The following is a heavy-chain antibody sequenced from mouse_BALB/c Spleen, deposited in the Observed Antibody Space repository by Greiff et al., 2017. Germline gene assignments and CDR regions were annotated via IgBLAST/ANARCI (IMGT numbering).Heavy chain of an antibody. CDR2: IDPANGNT. CDR3: AYYGYDSRFAY. D-gene: IGHD2-2*01. Sequence: VQLKQSGAELVKPGASVKLSCTASGFNIKDTYMHWVKQRPEQGLEWIGRIDPANGNTKYDPKFQGKATITADTSSNTAYLQLSSLTSEDTAVYYCAYYGYDSRFAYWGQGTTLTVSS. CDR1: GFNIKDTY. V-gene: IGHV14-3*02. J-gene: IGHJ2*01.